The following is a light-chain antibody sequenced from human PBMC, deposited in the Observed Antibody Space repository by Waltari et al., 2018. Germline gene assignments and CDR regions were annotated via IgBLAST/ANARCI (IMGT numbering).Light chain of an antibody. CDR3: QVWADSSDFV. J-gene: IGLJ1*01. CDR1: SVGSKS. Sequence: SYVLTQPPSVSVAPGQTARITCGGNSVGSKSVHWYQRKPGQAPVVVVYDDTERPSGIPERCSGSNSENTATLTINSVEAGDEADYFCQVWADSSDFVFGSGTKVTVL. CDR2: DDT. V-gene: IGLV3-21*02.